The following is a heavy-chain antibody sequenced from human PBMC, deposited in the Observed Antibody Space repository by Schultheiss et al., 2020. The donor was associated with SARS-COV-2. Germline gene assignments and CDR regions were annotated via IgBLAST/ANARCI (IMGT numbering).Heavy chain of an antibody. CDR1: GYTFTGYY. J-gene: IGHJ4*02. CDR3: ARDQGGAAAGIN. CDR2: INPNSGGT. D-gene: IGHD6-13*01. Sequence: VKVSCKASGYTFTGYYMHWVRQAPGQGLEWMGWINPNSGGTNYAQKFQGRVTMTRDTSISTAYMELSRLRSDDTAVYYCARDQGGAAAGINWGQGTLVTAPQ. V-gene: IGHV1-2*02.